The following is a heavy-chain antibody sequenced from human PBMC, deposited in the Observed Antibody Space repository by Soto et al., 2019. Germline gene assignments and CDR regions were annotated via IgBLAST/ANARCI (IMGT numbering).Heavy chain of an antibody. CDR2: IYPDDSDA. J-gene: IGHJ4*02. CDR1: GFSFANYW. V-gene: IGHV5-51*01. Sequence: EVQLVQSGAEVKRPEESLKISCKGSGFSFANYWIGWVRQMAGKGLEWMGIIYPDDSDARYSPSFQGQVTISADKSISTAYLQWSSLKASDTAMYYCARRSKVAVAGAFDYWGQGTLVSVSS. CDR3: ARRSKVAVAGAFDY. D-gene: IGHD6-13*01.